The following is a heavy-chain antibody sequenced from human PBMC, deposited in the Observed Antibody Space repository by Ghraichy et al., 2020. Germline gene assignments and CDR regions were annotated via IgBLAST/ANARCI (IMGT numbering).Heavy chain of an antibody. CDR3: ARGRGYSSGKRPYYFDY. Sequence: SETLSLTCAVYGGSFSGYYWSWIRQPPGKGLEWIGEINHSGSTNYNPSLKSRVTISVDTSKNQFSLKLSSVTAADTAVYYCARGRGYSSGKRPYYFDYWGQGTLVTVSS. J-gene: IGHJ4*02. D-gene: IGHD6-25*01. CDR2: INHSGST. CDR1: GGSFSGYY. V-gene: IGHV4-34*01.